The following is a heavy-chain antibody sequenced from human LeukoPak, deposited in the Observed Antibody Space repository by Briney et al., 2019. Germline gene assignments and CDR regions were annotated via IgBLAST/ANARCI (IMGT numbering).Heavy chain of an antibody. V-gene: IGHV4-59*01. J-gene: IGHJ4*02. D-gene: IGHD4-17*01. CDR1: GGSISSYY. CDR2: IYYSGST. CDR3: ARGFYGDYLDY. Sequence: SETLSLTCTVSGGSISSYYWSWVRQPPGKGLEWIGYIYYSGSTNYNPSLKSRVTISVDTSKNQFSLKLSSMTAADTAVYYCARGFYGDYLDYWGQGTLVTVSS.